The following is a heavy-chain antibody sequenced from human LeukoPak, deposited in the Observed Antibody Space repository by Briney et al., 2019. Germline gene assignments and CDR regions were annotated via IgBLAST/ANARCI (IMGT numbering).Heavy chain of an antibody. CDR3: AREGCYYDSGSGPEPCYNYYMAV. V-gene: IGHV3-48*01. CDR2: ISFSLRAI. Sequence: GGSLTVSCAASGFSFSSFGFNWVRPAPGKGREWISYISFSLRAIYYAGSVRGRFTVSRENAKNSLFLEMSSLRAEDTAVYYCAREGCYYDSGSGPEPCYNYYMAVWGKGTTVTVSS. CDR1: GFSFSSFG. J-gene: IGHJ6*03. D-gene: IGHD3-3*01.